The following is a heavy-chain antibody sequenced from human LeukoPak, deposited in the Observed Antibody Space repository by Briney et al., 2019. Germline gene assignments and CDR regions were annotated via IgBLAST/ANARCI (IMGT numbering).Heavy chain of an antibody. CDR2: IYYSGST. J-gene: IGHJ5*02. Sequence: SQTLSLTCTVSGGSISSYYWSWIRQPPGKGLEWIGYIYYSGSTNYHPSLKSRVTISVDTSKNQFSLKLSSVTAADTAVYYCARIARNWFDPWGQGTLVTVSS. CDR1: GGSISSYY. CDR3: ARIARNWFDP. D-gene: IGHD2-21*01. V-gene: IGHV4-59*01.